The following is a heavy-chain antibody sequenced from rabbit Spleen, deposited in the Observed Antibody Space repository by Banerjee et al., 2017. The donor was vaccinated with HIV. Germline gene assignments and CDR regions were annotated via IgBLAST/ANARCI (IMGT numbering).Heavy chain of an antibody. D-gene: IGHD8-1*01. CDR3: ARDAGNTYRINNLDL. V-gene: IGHV1S45*01. CDR1: GFSFSSSYV. J-gene: IGHJ3*01. Sequence: LQESGGDLVKPDGSLTLTCTASGFSFSSSYVMYWVRQASGKGPEWIACIDAGSSGSTYYASWAKGRFTVSKTSSTTVTLQMTSLTAADTATYFCARDAGNTYRINNLDLWGQGTLVTVS. CDR2: IDAGSSGST.